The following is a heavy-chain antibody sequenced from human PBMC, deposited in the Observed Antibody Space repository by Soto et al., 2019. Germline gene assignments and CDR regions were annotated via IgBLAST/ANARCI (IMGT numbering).Heavy chain of an antibody. D-gene: IGHD6-13*01. Sequence: GGSLRLSCAASGFTFSSYAMSWVRQAPGKGLEWVSAISGSGGSTYYADSVKGRFTISRDNSKNTLYLQMNSLRAEDTAVYYCANAGAATPNDDYYYGMDVWGQGTTVTVSS. CDR2: ISGSGGST. J-gene: IGHJ6*02. V-gene: IGHV3-23*01. CDR3: ANAGAATPNDDYYYGMDV. CDR1: GFTFSSYA.